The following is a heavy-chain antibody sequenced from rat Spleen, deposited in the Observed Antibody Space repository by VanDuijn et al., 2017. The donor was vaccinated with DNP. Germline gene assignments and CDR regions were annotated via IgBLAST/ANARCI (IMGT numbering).Heavy chain of an antibody. CDR2: IGYDGGST. J-gene: IGHJ2*01. CDR1: GFTFSNYY. D-gene: IGHD1-2*01. CDR3: ARHALSTFDY. V-gene: IGHV5-22*01. Sequence: EVQLVESGGGLVQPGRSLKLSCAASGFTFSNYYMAWVRQAPKKGLEWVAYIGYDGGSTRYGDSVKGRFTISRDNAKSILYLQMNSLRSEDMATYYCARHALSTFDYWGQGVMVTVSS.